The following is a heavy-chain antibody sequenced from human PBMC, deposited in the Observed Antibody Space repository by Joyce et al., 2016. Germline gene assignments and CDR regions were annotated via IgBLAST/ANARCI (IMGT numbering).Heavy chain of an antibody. V-gene: IGHV1-18*01. CDR2: ISAHRSTT. CDR3: ARAFFDCWGGSQVLGASFDH. D-gene: IGHD3/OR15-3a*01. CDR1: GYAFNRYS. J-gene: IGHJ4*02. Sequence: QVQLVQSGVEVRKPGASVKVSCTASGYAFNRYSIVWVRQAPGQGLEWMGWISAHRSTTSYARKLQDRLTMTISPSTNTGYMELRTLRSDDTAIYFCARAFFDCWGGSQVLGASFDHWGQGTLVTVSS.